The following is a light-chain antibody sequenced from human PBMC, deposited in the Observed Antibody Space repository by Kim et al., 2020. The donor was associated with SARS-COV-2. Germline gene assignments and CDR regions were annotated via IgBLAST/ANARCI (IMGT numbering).Light chain of an antibody. Sequence: VSPGQTASITCSGDKLGDKYACWYQQTPGQSPVLVIYQGSKRPSGIPERVSGSNSGNTATLTISGTQAMDEADYYCQAWDSSTVVFGGGTQLTVL. CDR2: QGS. J-gene: IGLJ2*01. V-gene: IGLV3-1*01. CDR3: QAWDSSTVV. CDR1: KLGDKY.